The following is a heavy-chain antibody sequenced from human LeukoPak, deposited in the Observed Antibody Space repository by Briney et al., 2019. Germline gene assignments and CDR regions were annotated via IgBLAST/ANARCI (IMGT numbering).Heavy chain of an antibody. CDR1: GYTLTGYY. Sequence: ASVTVSCKASGYTLTGYYMHWVRLAPGQGLEWMGWINPSSGDTNYAQKFQGRVTMTRDTSISTAYMELSRLRSDDTAVYYRAKNPYEYYFDYWGQGTLVTVSS. J-gene: IGHJ4*02. CDR2: INPSSGDT. D-gene: IGHD5-12*01. V-gene: IGHV1-2*02. CDR3: AKNPYEYYFDY.